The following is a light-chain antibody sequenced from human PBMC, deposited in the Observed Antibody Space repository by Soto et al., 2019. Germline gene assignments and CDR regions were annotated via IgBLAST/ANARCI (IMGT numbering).Light chain of an antibody. J-gene: IGLJ3*02. CDR3: AAWDDSLNGWV. V-gene: IGLV1-44*01. CDR2: SND. Sequence: QSVLTQPPSASGTPGQRVPISCSGSSSNIGTNTVNWYQQLPGTAPKLLIYSNDQRPSGVPDRFSGSKSGTSASLAISGLQSEDEAGYYCAAWDDSLNGWVFGGGTKLTVL. CDR1: SSNIGTNT.